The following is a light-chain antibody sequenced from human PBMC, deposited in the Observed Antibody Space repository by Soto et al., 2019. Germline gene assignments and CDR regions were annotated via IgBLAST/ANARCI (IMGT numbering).Light chain of an antibody. CDR1: QSISRW. J-gene: IGKJ1*01. V-gene: IGKV1-5*01. Sequence: DIQMTQSPSTLSASVGDRVTITCRAIQSISRWLAWYQQKPGKAPKLLIYDASSLESGVPSRFSGSGSGTEFTLTISSLQPDDFATYYCQQYNSYWTFGQGTKVDIK. CDR3: QQYNSYWT. CDR2: DAS.